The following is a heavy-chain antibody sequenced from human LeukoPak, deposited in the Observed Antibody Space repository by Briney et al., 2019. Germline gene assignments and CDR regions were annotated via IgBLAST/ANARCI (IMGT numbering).Heavy chain of an antibody. CDR1: GFTLSSYA. CDR2: ISGSGGST. J-gene: IGHJ4*02. V-gene: IGHV3-23*01. CDR3: AKREMATINHY. D-gene: IGHD5-24*01. Sequence: GGSLRLSCAASGFTLSSYAMSWVRQAPGKGLEWVSAISGSGGSTYYADSVKGRFTISRDNSKNTLYLQMNSLRAEDTAVYYCAKREMATINHYWGQGTLVTVSS.